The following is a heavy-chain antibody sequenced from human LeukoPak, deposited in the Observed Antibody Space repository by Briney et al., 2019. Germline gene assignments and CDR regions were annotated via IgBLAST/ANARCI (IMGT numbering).Heavy chain of an antibody. CDR3: MSDLDN. V-gene: IGHV3-15*01. CDR1: GFTFSTFA. Sequence: PGGSLRLSCAASGFTFSTFAMIWVRQPQGKGLEWVGRIKTKGEGGTVDYAAPVKGRFTISRDDSKNTLYLQMNSLKTEDTAIYYCMSDLDNWGQGTLVTVSS. CDR2: IKTKGEGGTV. J-gene: IGHJ4*02.